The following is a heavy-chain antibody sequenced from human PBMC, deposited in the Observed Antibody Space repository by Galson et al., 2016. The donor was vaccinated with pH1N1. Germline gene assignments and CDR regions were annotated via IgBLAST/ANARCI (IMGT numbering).Heavy chain of an antibody. CDR3: TKFDWSTMVTPGYFDS. Sequence: SLRLSCAASGFTFSNFAMSWVCQAPVRGLKWVSDISGGGDNTYYAGSVKSRFTISRDNSKNILYVHMNSLSPEDTGIFYCTKFDWSTMVTPGYFDSWGHGTLVSVSS. CDR2: ISGGGDNT. CDR1: GFTFSNFA. V-gene: IGHV3-23*01. D-gene: IGHD4-23*01. J-gene: IGHJ4*01.